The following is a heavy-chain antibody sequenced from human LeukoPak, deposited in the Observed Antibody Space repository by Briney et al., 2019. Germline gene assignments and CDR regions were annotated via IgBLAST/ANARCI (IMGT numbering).Heavy chain of an antibody. CDR2: ISAYNGNT. V-gene: IGHV1-18*01. J-gene: IGHJ4*02. D-gene: IGHD1-1*01. Sequence: GASVKVSCKASGYTFTSYGISWVRQAPGQGLEWMGWISAYNGNTNYAQKLRGRVTMTTDTSTSTAYMELRSLRSDDTAVYFCARNWNDVENYNYWGQGTLVTVSS. CDR1: GYTFTSYG. CDR3: ARNWNDVENYNY.